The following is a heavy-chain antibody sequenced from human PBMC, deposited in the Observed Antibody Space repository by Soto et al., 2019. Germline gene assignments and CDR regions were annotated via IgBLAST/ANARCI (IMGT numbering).Heavy chain of an antibody. D-gene: IGHD1-26*01. CDR1: GDSVSSNSAA. V-gene: IGHV6-1*01. Sequence: QVQLQQSGPGLVKPSQTLSLTCAISGDSVSSNSAAWNWIRQSPSRGLEWLGRTYYRSKWYNDYAVSVKSRITINPDTSKNQFSLQLNTVTPEDTAVYYCARDPLSIVAATSGFYYYYGMDVWGQGTTDTVSS. CDR3: ARDPLSIVAATSGFYYYYGMDV. J-gene: IGHJ6*02. CDR2: TYYRSKWYN.